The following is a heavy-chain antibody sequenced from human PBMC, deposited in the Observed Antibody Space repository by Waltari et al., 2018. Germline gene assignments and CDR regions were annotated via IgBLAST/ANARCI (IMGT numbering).Heavy chain of an antibody. CDR2: ISYEVSNK. V-gene: IGHV3-30-3*01. D-gene: IGHD3-10*01. CDR3: AREQYELLWELVY. Sequence: QVHLVESAGGVVQHRMSLRLSCADARHTRITFSMHWVRQAPGKGQEWVAFISYEVSNKDFADSVKGRFTISRDNSENTMYLEMNSLRAEDTAVFYCAREQYELLWELVYWGQVTLVTVSS. CDR1: RHTRITFS. J-gene: IGHJ4*02.